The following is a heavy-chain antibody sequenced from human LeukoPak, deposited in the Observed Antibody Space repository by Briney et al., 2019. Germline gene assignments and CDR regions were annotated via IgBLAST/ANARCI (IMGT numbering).Heavy chain of an antibody. CDR1: GFTFDDYA. J-gene: IGHJ3*02. V-gene: IGHV3-9*03. CDR2: ISWNSGSI. D-gene: IGHD3-10*01. Sequence: PGGSLRLSCAASGFTFDDYAMHWVRQAPGKGLEWVSGISWNSGSIGYADPVKGRFTISRDNAKNSLYLQMNSLRAEDMALYYCAKGVRRYRDDAFDIWGQGTMVTVSS. CDR3: AKGVRRYRDDAFDI.